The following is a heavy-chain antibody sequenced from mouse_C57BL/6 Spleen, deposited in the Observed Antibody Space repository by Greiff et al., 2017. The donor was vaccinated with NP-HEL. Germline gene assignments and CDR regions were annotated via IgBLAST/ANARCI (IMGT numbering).Heavy chain of an antibody. CDR2: INPSSGYT. J-gene: IGHJ2*01. V-gene: IGHV1-4*01. Sequence: VQLQQSGAELARPGASVKMSCKASGYTFTSYTMHWLKQRPGQGLEWIGYINPSSGYTKYNQKFKDKATLTADKSSSTAYMQLSSLTSEDSAVYYCARRSTVVDYWGQGTTLTVSS. D-gene: IGHD1-1*01. CDR1: GYTFTSYT. CDR3: ARRSTVVDY.